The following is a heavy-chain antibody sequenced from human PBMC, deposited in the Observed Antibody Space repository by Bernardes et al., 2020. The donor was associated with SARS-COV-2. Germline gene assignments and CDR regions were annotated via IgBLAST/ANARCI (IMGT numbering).Heavy chain of an antibody. CDR1: DGSISYYY. CDR3: ARGIGYNYGFDS. Sequence: SETLSLTCTLSDGSISYYYWSWIRQPPGKGLEWIGYIYYSGNTDYNPSFNSRVSISVDASRNQLSLNLTSVTSADTAMYYCARGIGYNYGFDSWGQGTLVTVSS. CDR2: IYYSGNT. D-gene: IGHD5-18*01. V-gene: IGHV4-59*01. J-gene: IGHJ4*02.